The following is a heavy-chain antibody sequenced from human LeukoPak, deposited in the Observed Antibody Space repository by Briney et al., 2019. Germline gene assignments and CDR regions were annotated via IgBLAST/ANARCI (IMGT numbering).Heavy chain of an antibody. CDR3: ASKPVDTAMEYYYYYMDV. V-gene: IGHV1-46*01. D-gene: IGHD5-18*01. CDR1: GYTFTSYY. J-gene: IGHJ6*03. CDR2: INPSGGST. Sequence: ASVKVSCKASGYTFTSYYMHWVRQAPGQGLEWMGIINPSGGSTSYAQKFQGRVTMTRDMSTSTVYMELSRLRSEDTAVYYCASKPVDTAMEYYYYYMDVWGKGTTVTVSS.